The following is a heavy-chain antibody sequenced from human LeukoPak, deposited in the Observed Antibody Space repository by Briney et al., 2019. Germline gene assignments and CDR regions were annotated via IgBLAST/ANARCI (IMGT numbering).Heavy chain of an antibody. CDR3: TRFINDHFVY. CDR2: IAYDGSRA. V-gene: IGHV3-33*01. CDR1: GFTFGGYG. Sequence: GGSLRLSCVGSGFTFGGYGMHWFRQTPGKGLEWVAVIAYDGSRAFYDDSVKGRFPISRDNSKTTMSVQMDDLRAEAPAVSSCTRFINDHFVYWGQGALVTLSS. J-gene: IGHJ4*02. D-gene: IGHD3-16*02.